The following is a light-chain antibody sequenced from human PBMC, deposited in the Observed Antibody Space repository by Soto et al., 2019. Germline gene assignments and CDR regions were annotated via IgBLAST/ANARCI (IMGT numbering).Light chain of an antibody. V-gene: IGLV2-8*01. CDR1: SSDVGAYNY. Sequence: QSVLTQPPSASGSPGQSVTISCSGTSSDVGAYNYVSWYQQHPGKAPKVMIYEVTKRPSGVPDRFSGSKSGNTASLTVSGLQAEGEADYYCSSYAGSNNLVFGGGTKVTVL. CDR2: EVT. CDR3: SSYAGSNNLV. J-gene: IGLJ2*01.